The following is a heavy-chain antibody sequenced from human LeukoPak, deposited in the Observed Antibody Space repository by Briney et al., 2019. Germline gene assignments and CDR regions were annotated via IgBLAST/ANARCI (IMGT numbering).Heavy chain of an antibody. V-gene: IGHV1-69*13. J-gene: IGHJ4*02. Sequence: SVKVSCKASGGTFSSYAISWVRQAPGQGLEWMGGIIPIFGTANYAQKFQGRVAITADESTSTAYMELSSLRSEDTAVYYCAGTYYYGSGSYYVPDYWGQGTLVTVSS. CDR1: GGTFSSYA. CDR3: AGTYYYGSGSYYVPDY. D-gene: IGHD3-10*01. CDR2: IIPIFGTA.